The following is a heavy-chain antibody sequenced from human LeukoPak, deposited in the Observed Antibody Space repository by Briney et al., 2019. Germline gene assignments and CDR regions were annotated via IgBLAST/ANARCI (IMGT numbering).Heavy chain of an antibody. CDR1: GFTFSDSY. CDR2: ISGSSGTI. Sequence: GGSLRLSCAASGFTFSDSYMSWLRQAPGKGLERVSYISGSSGTIHYADSAKGRFTISRDNAKNSLYLQMNSLRAEDTAVYYCARGTYTAVDYWGQGTLVTVSS. CDR3: ARGTYTAVDY. D-gene: IGHD5-18*01. V-gene: IGHV3-11*04. J-gene: IGHJ4*02.